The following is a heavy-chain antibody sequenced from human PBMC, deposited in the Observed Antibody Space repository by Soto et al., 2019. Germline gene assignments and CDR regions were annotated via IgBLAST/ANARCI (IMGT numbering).Heavy chain of an antibody. V-gene: IGHV3-7*01. CDR3: ARPLRSWSDDH. Sequence: PGGSLRLSCATSGFTFSSYWMSWVRQAPGKGLEWVAHIKPDGSEKNYVDSVRGRFTISRDNAKNALYLEMTSLRVDDTALYYCARPLRSWSDDHWGRGTLVTVSS. J-gene: IGHJ5*02. CDR2: IKPDGSEK. D-gene: IGHD6-13*01. CDR1: GFTFSSYW.